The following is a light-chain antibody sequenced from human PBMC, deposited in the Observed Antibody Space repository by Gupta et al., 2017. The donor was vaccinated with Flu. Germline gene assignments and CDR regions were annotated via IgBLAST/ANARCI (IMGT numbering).Light chain of an antibody. Sequence: DVVMTQSPLSLSVTLGQPASISCRSSQGLVYSDGNTYLHWFQQRPGQTPRRLIHLVSYRDAGVPDRFSGSGSGTDFTLKISRVEAEDVGIYFCMQGAHWPWTFGQGTKVEVK. CDR2: LVS. CDR1: QGLVYSDGNTY. V-gene: IGKV2-30*01. CDR3: MQGAHWPWT. J-gene: IGKJ1*01.